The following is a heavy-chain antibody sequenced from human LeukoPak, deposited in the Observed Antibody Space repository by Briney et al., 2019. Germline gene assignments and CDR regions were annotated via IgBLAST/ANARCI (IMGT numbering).Heavy chain of an antibody. V-gene: IGHV1-24*01. CDR1: GYTLTELS. CDR2: FDPEDGET. Sequence: ASVKVSCKVSGYTLTELSTHWVRQAPGKGLEWMGGFDPEDGETIYAQKFQGRVTMTEDTSTDTAYMELSSLRSEDTAVYYCATAPIVGSTWAFDYWGQGTLVTVPS. CDR3: ATAPIVGSTWAFDY. J-gene: IGHJ4*02. D-gene: IGHD1-26*01.